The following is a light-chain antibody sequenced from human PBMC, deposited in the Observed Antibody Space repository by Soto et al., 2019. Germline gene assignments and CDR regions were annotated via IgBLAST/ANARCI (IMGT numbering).Light chain of an antibody. J-gene: IGLJ1*01. CDR1: SSDVGFYNY. Sequence: QSVLTQPASVSGSPGQSITISCTGTSSDVGFYNYVSWYQQHPGKTPKLMIYEVNNRPSGVSNRFSGSKSGNTASLTISGLQAEDEAHYYCSSYTTSSTLLFGTGTKVTVL. CDR2: EVN. CDR3: SSYTTSSTLL. V-gene: IGLV2-14*01.